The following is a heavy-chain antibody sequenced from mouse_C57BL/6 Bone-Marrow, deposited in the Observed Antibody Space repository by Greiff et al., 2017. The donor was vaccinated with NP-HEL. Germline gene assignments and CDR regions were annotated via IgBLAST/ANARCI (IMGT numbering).Heavy chain of an antibody. D-gene: IGHD1-1*01. J-gene: IGHJ3*01. CDR3: ARPNYGSSPFAY. CDR1: GFTFSSYG. V-gene: IGHV5-6*01. CDR2: ISSGGSYT. Sequence: EVQGVESGGDLVKPGGSLKLSCAASGFTFSSYGMSWVRQTPDKRLEWVATISSGGSYTYYPASVKGRFTISRDNAKNTLYLQMSSLKSEDTAMYYCARPNYGSSPFAYWGQGTLVSVSA.